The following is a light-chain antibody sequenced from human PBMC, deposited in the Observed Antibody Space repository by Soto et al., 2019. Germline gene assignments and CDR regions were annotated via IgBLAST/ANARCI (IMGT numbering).Light chain of an antibody. CDR3: SSFAGSNNFPYV. V-gene: IGLV2-8*01. J-gene: IGLJ1*01. CDR1: SSDVCAYDY. Sequence: QSRRTQPPPPAGSPGKALTISCTGTSSDVCAYDYVSWYQQHPGKAPKLMIYEINKRPSGVPDRFSGSKSGNTASLTVSGLQAEDEADYYCSSFAGSNNFPYVFGTGTKVTVL. CDR2: EIN.